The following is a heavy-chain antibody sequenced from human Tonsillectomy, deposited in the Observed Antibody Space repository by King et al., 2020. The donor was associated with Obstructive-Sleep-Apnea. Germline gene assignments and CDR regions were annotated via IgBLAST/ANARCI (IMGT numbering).Heavy chain of an antibody. Sequence: QVQLQDSGPGLVKPSDTLSLTFTVSGGSLSRYYSSWVRHLPGQGLEWIGYTYDIWSTNYNPSLYSRVTISVDTSKNQFSLKLSSVTAADTAVYYCARSVRSGWYSLEFDYWGQGTLVTVSS. CDR1: GGSLSRYY. V-gene: IGHV4-59*13. CDR2: TYDIWST. J-gene: IGHJ4*02. CDR3: ARSVRSGWYSLEFDY. D-gene: IGHD6-19*01.